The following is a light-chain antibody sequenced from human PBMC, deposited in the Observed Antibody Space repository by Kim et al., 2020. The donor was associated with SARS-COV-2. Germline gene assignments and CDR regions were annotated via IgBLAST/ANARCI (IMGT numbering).Light chain of an antibody. CDR2: DAS. CDR1: QSVTTN. CDR3: QQYHKWPLT. Sequence: VSPGESVTLSCRASQSVTTNLAWYQQKPGQTPSLVIYDASTRATDIPGRFSGSGSGAEFTLTISSLQSEDFALYYCQQYHKWPLTFGGGTKVDIK. J-gene: IGKJ4*01. V-gene: IGKV3-15*01.